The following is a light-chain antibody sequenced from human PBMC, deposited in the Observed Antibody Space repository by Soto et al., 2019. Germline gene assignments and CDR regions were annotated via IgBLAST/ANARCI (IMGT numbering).Light chain of an antibody. CDR2: DVS. CDR1: SSDVGGYNY. J-gene: IGLJ1*01. V-gene: IGLV2-14*01. Sequence: QSALTQPASVSGSPGQSITISCTGTSSDVGGYNYVSWYQQHPGKAPKLMIYDVSNRPSGVSNRFSGSKSGNTASLTISGHQAEDEADYYCSTYTSSSTIFVFGTGTKLTVL. CDR3: STYTSSSTIFV.